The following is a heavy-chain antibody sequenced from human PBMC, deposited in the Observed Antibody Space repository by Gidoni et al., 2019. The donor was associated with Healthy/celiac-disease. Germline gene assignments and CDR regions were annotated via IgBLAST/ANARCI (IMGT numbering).Heavy chain of an antibody. V-gene: IGHV1-69*02. CDR2: IIPILGIA. CDR1: GGCFSSYT. Sequence: QVQLVQSGAEVKKPGSSVKVSCKDAGGCFSSYTIRWVRQAPGQGLEWMGRIIPILGIANYAQKFQGRVTITADKSTSTAYMELSSLRSEDTAVYYRARRCSGGSCYSLYYYGMDVWGQGTTVTVSS. CDR3: ARRCSGGSCYSLYYYGMDV. J-gene: IGHJ6*02. D-gene: IGHD2-15*01.